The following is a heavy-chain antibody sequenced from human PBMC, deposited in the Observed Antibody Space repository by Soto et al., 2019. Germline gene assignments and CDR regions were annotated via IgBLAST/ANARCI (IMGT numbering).Heavy chain of an antibody. V-gene: IGHV4-59*08. Sequence: TLSLTCTISGGSIGTHYWRWIPQPPGKGLEWIGYIYYTGSTKFNPSLQSRVTMSVDTSKNQFSLRLSSVTAADTAVYYCARSSYYYDSSGYFFSWFDPWGQGTLVTVSS. CDR2: IYYTGST. J-gene: IGHJ5*02. CDR1: GGSIGTHY. CDR3: ARSSYYYDSSGYFFSWFDP. D-gene: IGHD3-22*01.